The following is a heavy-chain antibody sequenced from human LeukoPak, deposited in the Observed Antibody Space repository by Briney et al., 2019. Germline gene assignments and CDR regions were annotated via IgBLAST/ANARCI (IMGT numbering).Heavy chain of an antibody. CDR1: GGSIRRSY. D-gene: IGHD4-11*01. V-gene: IGHV4-4*09. CDR3: ARGGPTGALDDNWFDP. Sequence: SETLSLTCTVSGGSIRRSYWSWIRQPPGRGLEWIGYFYLSGSNYNPSLKSRVTMSLDTSKNQFSLRLSPVTAADAAVYYCARGGPTGALDDNWFDPWGQGTLVTVSS. J-gene: IGHJ5*02. CDR2: FYLSGS.